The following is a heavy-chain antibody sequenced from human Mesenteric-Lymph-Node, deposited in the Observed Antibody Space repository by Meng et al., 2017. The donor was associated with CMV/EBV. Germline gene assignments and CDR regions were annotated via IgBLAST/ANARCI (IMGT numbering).Heavy chain of an antibody. V-gene: IGHV3-69-1*02. CDR2: IGTGSTK. CDR1: GFSLSIYS. J-gene: IGHJ6*02. D-gene: IGHD3-9*01. CDR3: ARTPAFPNFDSYGMDV. Sequence: GGSLRLSCAASGFSLSIYSMNWVRQAPGKGLEWVAYIGTGSTKYYADSVKGRFTISRDNTKNSLYLQMNSLRAEDTAVYYCARTPAFPNFDSYGMDVWGQGTTVTVSS.